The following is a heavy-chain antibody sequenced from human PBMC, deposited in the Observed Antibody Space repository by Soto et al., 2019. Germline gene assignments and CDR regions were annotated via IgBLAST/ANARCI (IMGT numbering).Heavy chain of an antibody. CDR3: ASDAVTGTAGLDV. CDR1: GYTFSCFY. J-gene: IGHJ4*02. D-gene: IGHD6-19*01. Sequence: XSVKVSCKASGYTFSCFYMNLVRQAPGQGLEWMGWINPNSGGTKSAEKFQGRVTMTRDTSISTAYMELSRLTSDDTAVYYCASDAVTGTAGLDVWGQGTQVTVSS. V-gene: IGHV1-2*02. CDR2: INPNSGGT.